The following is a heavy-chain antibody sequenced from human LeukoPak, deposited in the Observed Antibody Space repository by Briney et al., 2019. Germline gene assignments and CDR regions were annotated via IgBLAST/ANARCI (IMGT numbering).Heavy chain of an antibody. CDR3: ASLNNDDY. CDR2: IKNDGNKK. CDR1: GFTFSNYW. J-gene: IGHJ4*02. Sequence: GGSLRLSCAASGFTFSNYWMSWVRQAPGKGLEWVANIKNDGNKKYYVDSVKGRFTIYRDNAKNSLYLQMNSLRVEDTAVYYCASLNNDDYWGQGTLVTVSS. V-gene: IGHV3-7*01. D-gene: IGHD1-1*01.